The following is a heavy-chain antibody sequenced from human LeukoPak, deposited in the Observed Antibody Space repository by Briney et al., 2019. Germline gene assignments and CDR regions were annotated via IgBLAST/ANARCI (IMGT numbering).Heavy chain of an antibody. D-gene: IGHD6-6*01. CDR1: GGSISSGSYY. Sequence: PSQTLSLTCTVSGGSISSGSYYWGWIRQPAGKGLEWIGRIYMSGSTKYNPSLKSRVTISVDTSKNQFSLKLSSVTAADTAVYYCASQSSSITSYYYYYMDVWGKGTTVTVSS. V-gene: IGHV4-61*02. J-gene: IGHJ6*03. CDR2: IYMSGST. CDR3: ASQSSSITSYYYYYMDV.